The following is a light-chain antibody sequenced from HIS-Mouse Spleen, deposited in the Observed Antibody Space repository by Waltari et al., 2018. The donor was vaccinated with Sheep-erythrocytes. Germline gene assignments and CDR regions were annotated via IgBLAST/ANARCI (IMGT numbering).Light chain of an antibody. V-gene: IGLV2-23*01. J-gene: IGLJ3*02. CDR2: EGS. CDR3: CSYAGSSTPWV. CDR1: TSDVGRYHL. Sequence: QSALTQPASVSGSPGQSITTSCTGTTSDVGRYHLVSWYQQPPGKAPKLMIYEGSKRPSGVSNRFSGSKSGNTASLTISGLQAEDEADYYCCSYAGSSTPWVFGGGTKLTVL.